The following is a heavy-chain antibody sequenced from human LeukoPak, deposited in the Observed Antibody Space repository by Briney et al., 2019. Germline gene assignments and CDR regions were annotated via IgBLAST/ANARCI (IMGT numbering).Heavy chain of an antibody. Sequence: ASVKVSCKASGYTFTSYGISWVRQAPGQGLEWMGWISAYNGNTNYAQKLQGRVTMTTDTSTSTAYMELRSLRSDDTAVYYCARDSNIVVVPPAINDAFDIWGQGTMVTVSS. CDR1: GYTFTSYG. D-gene: IGHD2-2*02. V-gene: IGHV1-18*01. CDR3: ARDSNIVVVPPAINDAFDI. CDR2: ISAYNGNT. J-gene: IGHJ3*02.